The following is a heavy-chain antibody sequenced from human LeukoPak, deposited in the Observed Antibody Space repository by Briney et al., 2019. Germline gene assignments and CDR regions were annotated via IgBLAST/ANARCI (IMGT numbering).Heavy chain of an antibody. CDR1: GGSFSGYY. Sequence: SGTLSLTCAVYGGSFSGYYWSWIRQPPGKGLEWIGEINHSGSTNYNPSLKSRVTISVDTSKNQFSLKLSSVTAADTAVYYCARATAYCGGDCYVNWAYYFDYWGQGTLVTVSS. D-gene: IGHD2-21*02. CDR3: ARATAYCGGDCYVNWAYYFDY. CDR2: INHSGST. J-gene: IGHJ4*02. V-gene: IGHV4-34*01.